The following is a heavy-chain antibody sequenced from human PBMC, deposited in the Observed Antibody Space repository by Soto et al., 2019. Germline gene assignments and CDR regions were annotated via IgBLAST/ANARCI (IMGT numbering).Heavy chain of an antibody. V-gene: IGHV4-59*08. CDR2: IYYSGST. J-gene: IGHJ3*02. Sequence: QVQLQESGPGLVKPSETLSLTCTVSGGSISSYYWSWIRQPPGKGLEWIGYIYYSGSTNYNPSLKSRLTISVDTSKNQFSLKLSSVTAADTAVYYCARPFTTVTTPHAFDIWGQGTMVTVSS. CDR1: GGSISSYY. D-gene: IGHD4-4*01. CDR3: ARPFTTVTTPHAFDI.